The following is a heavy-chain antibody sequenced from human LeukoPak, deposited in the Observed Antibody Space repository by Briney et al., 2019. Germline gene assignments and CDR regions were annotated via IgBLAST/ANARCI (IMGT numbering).Heavy chain of an antibody. CDR2: IYSDDSDP. Sequence: GESLKISCKGSGYKFSSYWIGWVRQMPGKGLEWMGIIYSDDSDPRYSPSFQGQVTFSADESISTAYLQWSSLKASDTAMYYCARRGAADGGHHFDYWGQGTLVTVSS. D-gene: IGHD6-13*01. CDR3: ARRGAADGGHHFDY. V-gene: IGHV5-51*01. J-gene: IGHJ4*02. CDR1: GYKFSSYW.